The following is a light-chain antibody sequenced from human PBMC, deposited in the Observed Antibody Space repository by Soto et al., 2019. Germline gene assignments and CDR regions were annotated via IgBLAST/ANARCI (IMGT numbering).Light chain of an antibody. Sequence: EIVLTQYPGTLSLSPGERATLSCMASQSISSYLAWYQQKPGQAPRLLIYDASNRATGIPARFSGSGSGTDFTLTISSLEPEDFAVYYCQQRSNWPPITFGQGTRLEVK. CDR2: DAS. CDR1: QSISSY. V-gene: IGKV3-11*01. J-gene: IGKJ5*01. CDR3: QQRSNWPPIT.